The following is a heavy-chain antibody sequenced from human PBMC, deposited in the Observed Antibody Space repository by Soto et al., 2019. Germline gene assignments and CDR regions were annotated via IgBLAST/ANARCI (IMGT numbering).Heavy chain of an antibody. CDR2: ISYDGSNK. CDR1: GFTFSSYA. J-gene: IGHJ4*02. D-gene: IGHD5-12*01. CDR3: ARGSRGYSGYDSPARTDGAMIESDY. V-gene: IGHV3-30-3*01. Sequence: QVQLVESGGGVVQPGRSLRLSCAASGFTFSSYAMHWVRQAPGKGLEWVAVISYDGSNKYYADSVKGRFTISRDNSKNTLYLQMNSLRAEDTAVYYCARGSRGYSGYDSPARTDGAMIESDYWGQGTLVTVSS.